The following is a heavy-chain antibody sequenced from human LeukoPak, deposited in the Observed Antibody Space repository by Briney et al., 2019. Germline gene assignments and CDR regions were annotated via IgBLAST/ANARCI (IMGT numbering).Heavy chain of an antibody. CDR3: AWGYGSGSYYNVGIMDV. J-gene: IGHJ6*02. Sequence: GGSLRLSCAASGFTFSSYSMNWVRQAPGKGLEWVSSISSSSSYIYYADSVKGRFTISRDNAKNSLYLQMNSLRAEDTAVYYCAWGYGSGSYYNVGIMDVWGQGTTVTVSS. V-gene: IGHV3-21*01. D-gene: IGHD3-10*01. CDR2: ISSSSSYI. CDR1: GFTFSSYS.